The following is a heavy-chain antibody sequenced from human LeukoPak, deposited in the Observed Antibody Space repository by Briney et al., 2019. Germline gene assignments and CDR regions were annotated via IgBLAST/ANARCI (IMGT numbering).Heavy chain of an antibody. V-gene: IGHV1-58*01. J-gene: IGHJ3*02. CDR1: GFTFTSSA. Sequence: GTSVKVSCKASGFTFTSSAVQWVRQARGQRLEWIGWIVVGSGNTSYAQKFQERVTITRDMSTSTAYMELSSLRSGDTAVYYCAAEGCSSTSCLPDAFDIWGQGTMVTVSS. D-gene: IGHD2-2*01. CDR2: IVVGSGNT. CDR3: AAEGCSSTSCLPDAFDI.